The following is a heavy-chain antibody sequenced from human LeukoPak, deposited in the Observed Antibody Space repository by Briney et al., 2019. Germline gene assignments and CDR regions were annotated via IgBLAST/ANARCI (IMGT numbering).Heavy chain of an antibody. CDR1: GFTFSNYG. Sequence: GGSLRLSCAVSGFTFSNYGINWVRQAPGKGLEWLSYIGSNGDDKLYADSVKGRFTISRDDAKNSVYLQMNSLRDEDTALYYCARDLNGDEDFDYWGQGTLVTVSS. CDR2: IGSNGDDK. J-gene: IGHJ4*02. D-gene: IGHD2-8*01. V-gene: IGHV3-48*03. CDR3: ARDLNGDEDFDY.